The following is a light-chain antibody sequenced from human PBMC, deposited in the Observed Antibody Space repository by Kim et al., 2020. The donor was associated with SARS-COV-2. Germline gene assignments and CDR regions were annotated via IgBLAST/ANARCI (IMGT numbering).Light chain of an antibody. Sequence: SAIVGDIVTLSCQASQDINNHLNWYQQKPGKAPKVLIYDAAKLETGVPSRFSGSGSGTDFTLTISSLQPEDIGTYYCQQYQNKLTFGGGTKVDIK. CDR3: QQYQNKLT. J-gene: IGKJ4*01. CDR1: QDINNH. CDR2: DAA. V-gene: IGKV1-33*01.